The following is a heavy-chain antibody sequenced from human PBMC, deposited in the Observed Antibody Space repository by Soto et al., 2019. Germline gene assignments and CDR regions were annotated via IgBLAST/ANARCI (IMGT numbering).Heavy chain of an antibody. Sequence: QVQLVQSGAEVKKPGSSVKVSGRASGGTFSGDAVSGVEQAPGQGLEGREGIILIFGTANYAHKFQGRVTITADESTSTAYMELSSLRSEDTAVYYCADSMPTVVTPARAHGAFDIWGQGTMVTVSS. CDR3: ADSMPTVVTPARAHGAFDI. J-gene: IGHJ3*02. CDR2: IILIFGTA. V-gene: IGHV1-69*01. D-gene: IGHD4-17*01. CDR1: GGTFSGDA.